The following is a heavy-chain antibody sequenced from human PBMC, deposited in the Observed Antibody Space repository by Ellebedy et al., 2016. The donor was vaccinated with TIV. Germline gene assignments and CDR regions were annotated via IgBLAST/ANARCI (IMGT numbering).Heavy chain of an antibody. V-gene: IGHV3-74*01. CDR2: INSDGSST. CDR3: ARDQPVTMVRGVSYYFDY. CDR1: GFTFSSYW. J-gene: IGHJ4*02. Sequence: GESLKISCAASGFTFSSYWMHWVRQAPGKGLVWVSRINSDGSSTSYADSVKGRFTISRDNSKNTLYLQMNSLRAEDTAVYYCARDQPVTMVRGVSYYFDYWGQGTLVTVSS. D-gene: IGHD3-10*01.